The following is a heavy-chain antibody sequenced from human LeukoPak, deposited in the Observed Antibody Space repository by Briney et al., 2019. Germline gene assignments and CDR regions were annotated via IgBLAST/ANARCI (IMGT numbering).Heavy chain of an antibody. V-gene: IGHV3-9*01. CDR1: GFTFDDYA. Sequence: GGSLSLSCAASGFTFDDYAMHWVRHAPGKGLEWVSGISWNSGSIGYADSVKGRFTISRDNAKNSLYLQMNSLRAEDTALYYCAKDSGIAAAVPWFDPWGQGTLVTVSS. J-gene: IGHJ5*02. CDR3: AKDSGIAAAVPWFDP. CDR2: ISWNSGSI. D-gene: IGHD6-13*01.